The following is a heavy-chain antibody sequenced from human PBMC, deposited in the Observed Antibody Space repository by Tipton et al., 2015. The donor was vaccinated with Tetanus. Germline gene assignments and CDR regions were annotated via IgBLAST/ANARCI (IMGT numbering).Heavy chain of an antibody. CDR2: VXDSGXT. Sequence: LRLSCSVSGAPXXSDXXXWSXXXQAXXRGXXXIGFVXDSGXTNYNXSVRGXVTISLDTSXNQFSXELSSVTAAXTAVYXCARDXXLGXXSWAFDLWGRXTRVXXSS. V-gene: IGHV4-61*01. CDR1: GAPXXSDXXX. J-gene: IGHJ3*01. CDR3: ARDXXLGXXSWAFDL.